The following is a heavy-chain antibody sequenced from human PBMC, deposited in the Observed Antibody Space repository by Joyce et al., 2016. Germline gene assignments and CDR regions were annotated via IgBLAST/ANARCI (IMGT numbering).Heavy chain of an antibody. Sequence: EVQLVQSGAEVKKPGESLKISWKGSGYNFTNSWIGWVRQMPGKGLEWMGVIFPGGSDTRYSPSVQGKGTISADKSFSTAYLQWSSLKASDSAMYYCARRPRYYGDPVDYWGQGTLVTVSS. V-gene: IGHV5-51*01. D-gene: IGHD4-17*01. CDR2: IFPGGSDT. J-gene: IGHJ4*02. CDR3: ARRPRYYGDPVDY. CDR1: GYNFTNSW.